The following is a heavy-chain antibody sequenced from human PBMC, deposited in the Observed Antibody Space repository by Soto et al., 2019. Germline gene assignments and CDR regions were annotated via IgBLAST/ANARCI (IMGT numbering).Heavy chain of an antibody. V-gene: IGHV5-10-1*01. CDR3: SRHIYDSYPGPNFQYYFDP. CDR2: IYQNDSQT. J-gene: IGHJ4*02. CDR1: GYNFPGFW. D-gene: IGHD2-21*01. Sequence: WESLKISRKGSGYNFPGFWIAWVRQKPGKGLELMGRIYQNDSQTYYSAPFRGHLTISVTKPITTALLQWNSLKASETAMVYCSRHIYDSYPGPNFQYYFDPWGQGTPVTVSS.